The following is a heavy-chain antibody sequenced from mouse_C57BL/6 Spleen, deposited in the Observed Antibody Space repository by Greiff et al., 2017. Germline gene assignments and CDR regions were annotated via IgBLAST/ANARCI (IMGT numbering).Heavy chain of an antibody. J-gene: IGHJ4*01. CDR3: ARSGVTAMDY. CDR2: IYPGSGNT. V-gene: IGHV1-66*01. D-gene: IGHD2-2*01. CDR1: GYSFTSYY. Sequence: VQLQQSGPELVKPGASVKISCKASGYSFTSYYIHWVKQRPEQGLEWIGWIYPGSGNTKYNEKFKGKATLTADTSSSTAYMQLSSLTSEDSAVYYCARSGVTAMDYWGQGTSVTVSS.